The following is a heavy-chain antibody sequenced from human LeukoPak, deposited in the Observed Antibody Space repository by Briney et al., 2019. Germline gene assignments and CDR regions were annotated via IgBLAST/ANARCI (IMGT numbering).Heavy chain of an antibody. CDR3: AKSLLPKAVAGTYFDY. D-gene: IGHD6-19*01. CDR2: ISGSGGST. V-gene: IGHV3-23*01. J-gene: IGHJ4*02. CDR1: EFTFSSYA. Sequence: GSLRLSCAASEFTFSSYAMSWVRQAPGKGLEWVSAISGSGGSTYYAASVKGRFTISRDNSKNTLYLQMNSLRAEDTAVYYCAKSLLPKAVAGTYFDYWGQGTLVTVSS.